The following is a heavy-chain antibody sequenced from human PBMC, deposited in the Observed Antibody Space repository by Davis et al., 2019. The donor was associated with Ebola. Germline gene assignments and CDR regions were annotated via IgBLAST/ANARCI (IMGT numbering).Heavy chain of an antibody. V-gene: IGHV5-51*01. D-gene: IGHD3-3*01. CDR2: IYPGDSDT. Sequence: GGSLRLSCKGSGYNFTSYWIGWVRQMPGKGLEWMGIIYPGDSDTRYSPPFQGQVTISADKSISTAYLQWSSLKASDTAMYYCARHQDDFWSGSYYYYYGMDVWGQGTTVTVSS. CDR3: ARHQDDFWSGSYYYYYGMDV. J-gene: IGHJ6*02. CDR1: GYNFTSYW.